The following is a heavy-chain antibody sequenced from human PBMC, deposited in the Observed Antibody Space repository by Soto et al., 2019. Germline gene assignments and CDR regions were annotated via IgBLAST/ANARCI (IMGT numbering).Heavy chain of an antibody. CDR3: AKDGYCSSTSCYDSGMDV. D-gene: IGHD2-2*03. J-gene: IGHJ6*02. Sequence: VGSLRLSCAASGFTFSSYAMSWVRQAPGKGLEWVSAISGSGGSTYYADSVKGRFTTSRDNSKNTLYLQMNSLRAEDTAVYYCAKDGYCSSTSCYDSGMDVWGQGTTVTVSS. CDR2: ISGSGGST. V-gene: IGHV3-23*01. CDR1: GFTFSSYA.